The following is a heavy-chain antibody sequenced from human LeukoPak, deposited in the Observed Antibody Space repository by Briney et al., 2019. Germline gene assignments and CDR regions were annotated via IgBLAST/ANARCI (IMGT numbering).Heavy chain of an antibody. D-gene: IGHD3-22*01. J-gene: IGHJ3*02. Sequence: GESLQISCQGSGSTFTSYWIGWVRPVPGKGLEWMGIIYPGDSDTRYSPSFQGQVTISADKSISTAYLQWSSLKASDTAMYYCARCLVVMSADAFDIWGQGTMVTVSS. CDR2: IYPGDSDT. CDR3: ARCLVVMSADAFDI. V-gene: IGHV5-51*01. CDR1: GSTFTSYW.